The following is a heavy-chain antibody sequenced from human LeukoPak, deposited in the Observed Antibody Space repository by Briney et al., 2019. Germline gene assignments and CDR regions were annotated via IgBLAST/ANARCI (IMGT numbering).Heavy chain of an antibody. V-gene: IGHV3-64*01. CDR2: ISSNGGST. D-gene: IGHD6-25*01. J-gene: IGHJ4*02. CDR1: GFTFSSYA. CDR3: ASEGLDSSGWTD. Sequence: PGGSLRLSCAASGFTFSSYAMHWVRQAPGKGLEYVSAISSNGGSTYYANSVKGRFTISRDNSKNTLYLQMGSLRAEDMAVYYCASEGLDSSGWTDWGQGTLVTVSS.